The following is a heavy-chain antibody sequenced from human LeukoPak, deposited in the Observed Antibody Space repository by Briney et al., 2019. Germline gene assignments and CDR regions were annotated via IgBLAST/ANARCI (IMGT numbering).Heavy chain of an antibody. V-gene: IGHV3-11*01. J-gene: IGHJ4*02. CDR2: ISSSGSTI. D-gene: IGHD3-22*01. Sequence: GGSLRLSCAASGFTFSDYYMSWIRQAPGKGLEWVSYISSSGSTIYYADSVKGRFTISRDNSKNTLYLQMNSLRAEDTAVYYCAKGTMIDYYFDYWGQGTLVTVSS. CDR1: GFTFSDYY. CDR3: AKGTMIDYYFDY.